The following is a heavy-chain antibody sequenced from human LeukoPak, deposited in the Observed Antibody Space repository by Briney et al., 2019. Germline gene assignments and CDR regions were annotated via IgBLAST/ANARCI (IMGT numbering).Heavy chain of an antibody. J-gene: IGHJ6*03. CDR1: GGSISSYY. CDR2: IYYRGST. Sequence: NTSETLSLTCTVSGGSISSYYWSWIRQPPGKGLEWIGSIYYRGSTYYNPSLKSRVTISVDTSKNQFSLKLSSVTAADTAVYYCARVYYYYYYMDVWGKGTTVTVSS. CDR3: ARVYYYYYYMDV. V-gene: IGHV4-59*12.